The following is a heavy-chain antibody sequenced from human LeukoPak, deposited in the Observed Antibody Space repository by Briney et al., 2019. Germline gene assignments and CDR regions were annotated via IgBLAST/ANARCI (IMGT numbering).Heavy chain of an antibody. Sequence: GGSLRLSCAASGFTFSSYGMHWVRQAPGKGLEWVAVISNDGSRKYYGDSVKGRFTISRDDSKNTLYLQMNSLRAEDTAVYYGVKDRFLEAYGMELWGQGTTVTVSS. D-gene: IGHD3-3*01. V-gene: IGHV3-30*18. CDR2: ISNDGSRK. J-gene: IGHJ6*02. CDR1: GFTFSSYG. CDR3: VKDRFLEAYGMEL.